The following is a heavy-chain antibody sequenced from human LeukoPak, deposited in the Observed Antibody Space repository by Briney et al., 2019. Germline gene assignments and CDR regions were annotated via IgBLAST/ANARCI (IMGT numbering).Heavy chain of an antibody. V-gene: IGHV1-69*04. CDR3: ARDIVVVVAATHHDAFDI. J-gene: IGHJ3*02. Sequence: ASVKVSCKASGGTFSSYAISWVRQAPGQGLEWMGRIIPILGIANYAQKFQGRVTITADKSTSTAYMELSSLRSEDTAVYYCARDIVVVVAATHHDAFDIRGQGTMVTVSS. D-gene: IGHD2-15*01. CDR2: IIPILGIA. CDR1: GGTFSSYA.